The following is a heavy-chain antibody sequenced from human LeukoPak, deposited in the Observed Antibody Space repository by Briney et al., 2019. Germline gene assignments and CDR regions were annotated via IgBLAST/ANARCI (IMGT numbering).Heavy chain of an antibody. Sequence: SQTLSLTCTVSGGSISSGSYYWSWIRQPAGKGLEWIGRIYSNGNTNYNPSLKSRVTVSVDTSKNQLSLTLTSVTAADTAVYYCASYSNYYFEYWGQGTLVTVSS. CDR1: GGSISSGSYY. CDR3: ASYSNYYFEY. V-gene: IGHV4-61*02. D-gene: IGHD4-11*01. CDR2: IYSNGNT. J-gene: IGHJ4*02.